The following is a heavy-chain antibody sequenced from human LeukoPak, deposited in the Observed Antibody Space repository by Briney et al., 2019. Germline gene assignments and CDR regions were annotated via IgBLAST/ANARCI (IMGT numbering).Heavy chain of an antibody. V-gene: IGHV3-48*03. J-gene: IGHJ3*02. Sequence: GGSLRLSCAASGFTFSSYEMNWVRQAPGKGLEWVSYISSSGSTIYYADSVKGRFTISRDNAKNSLYLQMNSLRAEDTAVYYCAVHPLDAFDIWGQGTMVTVSS. CDR2: ISSSGSTI. CDR3: AVHPLDAFDI. CDR1: GFTFSSYE.